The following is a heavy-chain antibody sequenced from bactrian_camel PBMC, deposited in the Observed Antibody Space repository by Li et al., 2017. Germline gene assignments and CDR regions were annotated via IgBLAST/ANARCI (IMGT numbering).Heavy chain of an antibody. CDR3: GAGSCRGEAYLRGSGYDY. V-gene: IGHV3S55*01. J-gene: IGHJ4*01. Sequence: HVQLVESGGGAVQTGGSLRLTCTAVGLTFEGGNQGWYRETPRNEFELVSSIAPDGSRWYADSVQGRFTISRDNLNKTLYLQMNSLQPEDTAMYYCGAGSCRGEAYLRGSGYDYEGQGTQVTVS. CDR2: IAPDGSR. CDR1: GLTFEGGN. D-gene: IGHD1*01.